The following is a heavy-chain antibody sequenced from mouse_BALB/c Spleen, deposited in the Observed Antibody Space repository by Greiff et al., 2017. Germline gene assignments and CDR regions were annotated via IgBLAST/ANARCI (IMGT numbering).Heavy chain of an antibody. Sequence: VKLQESGAELVRPGSSVKISCKASGYAFSSYWMNWVKQRPGQGLEWIGQIYPGDGDTNYNGKFKGKATLTAAKSSSTAYMQLSSLTSEDSAVYFCARWSYGGVMAYWGQGTSVTVSA. J-gene: IGHJ4*01. V-gene: IGHV1-80*01. CDR2: IYPGDGDT. CDR3: ARWSYGGVMAY. CDR1: GYAFSSYW. D-gene: IGHD1-1*02.